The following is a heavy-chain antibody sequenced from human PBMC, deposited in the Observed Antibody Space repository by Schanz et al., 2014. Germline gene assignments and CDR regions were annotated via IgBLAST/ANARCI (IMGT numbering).Heavy chain of an antibody. CDR2: ISHSGGSK. CDR1: GFTFSSYA. V-gene: IGHV3-23*04. J-gene: IGHJ4*02. D-gene: IGHD3-22*01. Sequence: EVQLVESGGGLVKPGGSLRLSCEASGFTFSSYAMSWVRQAPGKGLEWVSSISHSGGSKYYADSVKGRFTISRDNSKNTLYLQMNSLRAEDTAVYYCAKDPSHGDYDYYFDYWGQGTLVTVSS. CDR3: AKDPSHGDYDYYFDY.